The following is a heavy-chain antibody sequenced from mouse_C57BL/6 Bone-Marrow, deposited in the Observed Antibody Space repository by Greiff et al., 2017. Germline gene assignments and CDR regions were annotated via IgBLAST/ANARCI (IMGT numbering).Heavy chain of an antibody. J-gene: IGHJ4*01. CDR2: IYPRSGNT. Sequence: QVQLQQSGAELARPGASVKLSCKASGYTFTSYGISWVKQRPGQGLEWIGEIYPRSGNTYYNEKFKGKATLTADKSSSTAYMELRSLTSEDCAVYYCASLGAIYCDYLYYYAMDYWGQGTSVTVSS. CDR3: ASLGAIYCDYLYYYAMDY. V-gene: IGHV1-81*01. CDR1: GYTFTSYG. D-gene: IGHD2-4*01.